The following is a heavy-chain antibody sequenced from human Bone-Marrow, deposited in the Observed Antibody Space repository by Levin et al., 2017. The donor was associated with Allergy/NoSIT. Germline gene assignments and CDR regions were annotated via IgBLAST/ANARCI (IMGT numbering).Heavy chain of an antibody. Sequence: PGGSLRLSCAASGFTFSSYAMHWVRQAPGKGLEWVAVISYDGSNKYYADSVKGRFTISRDNSKNTLYLQMNSLRAEDTAVYYCARDRGYSYGMNGGGTFDYWGQGTLVTVSS. CDR1: GFTFSSYA. CDR2: ISYDGSNK. CDR3: ARDRGYSYGMNGGGTFDY. J-gene: IGHJ4*02. V-gene: IGHV3-30-3*01. D-gene: IGHD5-18*01.